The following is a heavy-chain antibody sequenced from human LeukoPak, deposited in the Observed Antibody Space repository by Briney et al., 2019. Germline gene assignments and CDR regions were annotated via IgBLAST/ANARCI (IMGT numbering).Heavy chain of an antibody. V-gene: IGHV4-61*08. CDR3: ARAHDYGDYKKWFDP. J-gene: IGHJ5*02. D-gene: IGHD4-17*01. CDR2: IYFSGNT. Sequence: AETLSPTCSVSGRSVRSGANYWSWIRQPPGKGLEWIGYIYFSGNTNYNPSLKSRVNISEDTSKKQFSLKLRAVTAADTAVYYCARAHDYGDYKKWFDPWGQGTLVTVSS. CDR1: GRSVRSGANY.